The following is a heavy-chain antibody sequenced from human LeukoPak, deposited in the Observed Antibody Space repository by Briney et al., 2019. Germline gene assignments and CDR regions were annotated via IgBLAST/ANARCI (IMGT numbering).Heavy chain of an antibody. CDR3: TKETVTTGY. D-gene: IGHD1-7*01. J-gene: IGHJ4*02. V-gene: IGHV3-49*04. Sequence: GGSLRLSCTASGFTFCDYAMSWVRQAPGRGLEWVGFIRSKAYGGTTEYAAPVKGRFAISRDDSKSIAYLQMNSLKTEDTAVYYCTKETVTTGYWGQGTLVTVSS. CDR2: IRSKAYGGTT. CDR1: GFTFCDYA.